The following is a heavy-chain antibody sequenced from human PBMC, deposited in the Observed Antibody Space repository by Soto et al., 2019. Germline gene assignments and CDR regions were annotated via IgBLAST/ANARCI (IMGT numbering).Heavy chain of an antibody. Sequence: WGCLIVSCAASGFTFSSYSMNWVRQAPGKGLEWVSSISSSSSYIYYADSVKVRFTISRDNAKNSLYLQMNSLRAEETAVYYCASLSSSSEIYYGMHXWGQVTTVPVS. J-gene: IGHJ6*02. CDR1: GFTFSSYS. D-gene: IGHD6-6*01. V-gene: IGHV3-21*01. CDR3: ASLSSSSEIYYGMHX. CDR2: ISSSSSYI.